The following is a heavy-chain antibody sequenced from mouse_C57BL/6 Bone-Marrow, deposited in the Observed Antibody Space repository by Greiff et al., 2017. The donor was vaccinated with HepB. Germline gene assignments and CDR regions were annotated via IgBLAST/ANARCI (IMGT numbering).Heavy chain of an antibody. V-gene: IGHV5-6*01. CDR2: ISSGGSYT. J-gene: IGHJ3*01. CDR3: ARQGSALFAY. CDR1: GFTFSSYG. Sequence: VQLQQSGGDLVKPGGSLKLSCAASGFTFSSYGMSWVRQTPDKRLEWVATISSGGSYTYYPDSVKGRFTISRDNAKNTLYLQMSSLKSEDTAMYYCARQGSALFAYWGQGTRVTVSA.